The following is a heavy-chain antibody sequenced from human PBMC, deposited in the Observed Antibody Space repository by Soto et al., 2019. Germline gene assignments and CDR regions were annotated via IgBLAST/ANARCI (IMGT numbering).Heavy chain of an antibody. J-gene: IGHJ5*02. Sequence: LSLTCAVYGGSFSGYYWSWIRQPPGKGLEWIGEINHSGSTNYNPSLKSRVTISVDTSKNQFSLKLSSVTAADTAVYYCARGLPRYCTNGVCYPHWFDPWGQGTLVTVSS. CDR1: GGSFSGYY. CDR3: ARGLPRYCTNGVCYPHWFDP. V-gene: IGHV4-34*01. D-gene: IGHD2-8*01. CDR2: INHSGST.